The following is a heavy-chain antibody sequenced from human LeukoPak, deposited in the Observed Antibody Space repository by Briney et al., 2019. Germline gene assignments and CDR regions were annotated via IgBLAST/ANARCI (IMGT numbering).Heavy chain of an antibody. CDR3: AGGYYAGY. V-gene: IGHV3-7*04. CDR2: INEDGSRK. D-gene: IGHD2-2*01. Sequence: GGSLRLSCVGSGFTFSNYWKNWVRQAPGKGLEWVGNINEDGSRKNYADSVRGRFTISRDNSKNSLYLQMDSLRAEDTALYYCAGGYYAGYWGQGTQVTVSS. CDR1: GFTFSNYW. J-gene: IGHJ4*02.